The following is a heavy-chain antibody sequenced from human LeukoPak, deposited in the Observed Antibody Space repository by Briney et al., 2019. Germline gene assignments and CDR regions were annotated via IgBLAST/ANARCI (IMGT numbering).Heavy chain of an antibody. CDR2: ISSSSSTI. CDR1: GFTFSSYS. Sequence: PGGSLRLSCAASGFTFSSYSMNWVRQAPGKGLEWVSYISSSSSTIYYADSVKGRFIISRDNAKNSLYLQMNSLRAEDTAVYYCVRDLVIPYYYDSSGRYDYWGQGTLVTVSS. D-gene: IGHD3-22*01. CDR3: VRDLVIPYYYDSSGRYDY. V-gene: IGHV3-48*01. J-gene: IGHJ4*02.